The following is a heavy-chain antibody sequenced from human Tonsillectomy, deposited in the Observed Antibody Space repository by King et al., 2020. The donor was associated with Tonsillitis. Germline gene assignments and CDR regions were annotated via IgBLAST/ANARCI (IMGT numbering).Heavy chain of an antibody. CDR1: GLIVSDNY. CDR2: IYSDGST. Sequence: VQLVESGGGLVQPGGSLRLSCAASGLIVSDNYMSWVRQAPGKGLEWVSIIYSDGSTFYADSVKDRFTISPDSFNNTLYLQINSLGVGDTAVYYCASDSSPCYPLENWGQGTLVTVSS. CDR3: ASDSSPCYPLEN. V-gene: IGHV3-66*01. J-gene: IGHJ4*02. D-gene: IGHD2-15*01.